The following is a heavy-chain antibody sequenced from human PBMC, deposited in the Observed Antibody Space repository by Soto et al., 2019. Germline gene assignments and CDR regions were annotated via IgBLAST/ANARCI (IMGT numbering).Heavy chain of an antibody. J-gene: IGHJ4*02. D-gene: IGHD3-10*01. CDR3: ARLKFEWFGKNMRSWNFDY. V-gene: IGHV1-18*01. Sequence: ASVKVSCKASGYTFTSYGISWVRQAPGQGLEWMGWISAYNGNTNYAQKLQGRVTMTTDTSTSTAYMELRSLRSDDTAVYYCARLKFEWFGKNMRSWNFDYWGQGTLVTVSS. CDR1: GYTFTSYG. CDR2: ISAYNGNT.